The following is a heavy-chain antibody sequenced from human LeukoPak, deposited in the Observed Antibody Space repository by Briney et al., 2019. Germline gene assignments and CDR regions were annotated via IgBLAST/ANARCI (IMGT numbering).Heavy chain of an antibody. Sequence: GASVKVSCKASGYTFTGYYMHWVRQAPGQGLGWMGWINPNSGGTNYAQKFQGRVTMTRDTSISTAYMELSRLRSDDTAVYYCAREGQYSSSWYPFDYWGQGTLVTVSS. V-gene: IGHV1-2*02. CDR3: AREGQYSSSWYPFDY. CDR2: INPNSGGT. D-gene: IGHD6-13*01. J-gene: IGHJ4*02. CDR1: GYTFTGYY.